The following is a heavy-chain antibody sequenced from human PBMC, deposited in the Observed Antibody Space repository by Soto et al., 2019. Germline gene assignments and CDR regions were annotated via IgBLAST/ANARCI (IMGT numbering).Heavy chain of an antibody. D-gene: IGHD6-19*01. J-gene: IGHJ4*02. V-gene: IGHV3-23*01. CDR2: LSGGGGST. CDR1: GFTFGAFA. Sequence: GGSLRLSCAASGFTFGAFAMAWVRQRPGNGLEWVSSLSGGGGSTYYADSVKGRFTISRDNAKTSLYLQMNSLRAEDTAVYYCAREPGVSSGWYVDYLGQGTLVTVSS. CDR3: AREPGVSSGWYVDY.